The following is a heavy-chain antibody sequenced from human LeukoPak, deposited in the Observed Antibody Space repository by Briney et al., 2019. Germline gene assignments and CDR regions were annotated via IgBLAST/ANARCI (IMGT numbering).Heavy chain of an antibody. V-gene: IGHV4-34*01. D-gene: IGHD4-17*01. Sequence: SESLSLTRAVCGGSFSGYYWSWIRQPPGKGREWIGEINHSGCTNYNPSLKSRVTISVATSKNQFSLKLSSAIAADTAGYYCARGGTTVTPRIDYWGQGTLVTVSS. CDR1: GGSFSGYY. CDR2: INHSGCT. J-gene: IGHJ4*02. CDR3: ARGGTTVTPRIDY.